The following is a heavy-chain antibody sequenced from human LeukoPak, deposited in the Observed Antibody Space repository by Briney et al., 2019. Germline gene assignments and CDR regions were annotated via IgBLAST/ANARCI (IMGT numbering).Heavy chain of an antibody. CDR2: FDPEDGET. CDR3: ATSPDYSNYPFDY. Sequence: ASVKVSCKVSGYTLTELSMHWVRQAPGKGLEWIGGFDPEDGETIYAQKFQGRVTMTEDTSTDTAYMELSSLRSEDTAVYYCATSPDYSNYPFDYWGQGTLVTVSS. J-gene: IGHJ4*02. V-gene: IGHV1-24*01. D-gene: IGHD4-11*01. CDR1: GYTLTELS.